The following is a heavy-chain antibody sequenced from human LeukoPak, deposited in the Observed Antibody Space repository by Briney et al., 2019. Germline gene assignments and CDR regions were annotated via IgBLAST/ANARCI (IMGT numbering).Heavy chain of an antibody. CDR2: IRYDGSNK. D-gene: IGHD6-13*01. CDR3: VVPAEGQQPLYFDY. Sequence: GGSLRLSCAASGFTFSSYAMHWVRQAPGKGLEWVAFIRYDGSNKYYADSVKGRFTISRDNSKNTLYLQMNSLRAEDTAVYYCVVPAEGQQPLYFDYWGQGTLVTVSS. CDR1: GFTFSSYA. J-gene: IGHJ4*02. V-gene: IGHV3-30*02.